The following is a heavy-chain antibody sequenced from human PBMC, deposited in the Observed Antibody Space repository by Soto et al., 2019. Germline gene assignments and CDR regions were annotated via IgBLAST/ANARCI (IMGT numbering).Heavy chain of an antibody. CDR1: GFTVSSNY. CDR3: ARGPSIAARPPLNY. Sequence: EVQLVESGGGLIQPGGSLRLSCAASGFTVSSNYMSWVRQAPGKGLEWVSVIYSGGSTYYADSVKGRFTIYRDNSKNTLYLQMNSLRAEDTAVYYCARGPSIAARPPLNYWGQGTLITVSS. J-gene: IGHJ4*02. V-gene: IGHV3-53*01. D-gene: IGHD6-6*01. CDR2: IYSGGST.